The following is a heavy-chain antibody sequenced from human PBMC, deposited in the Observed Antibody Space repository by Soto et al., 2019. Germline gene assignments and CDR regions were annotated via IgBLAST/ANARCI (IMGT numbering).Heavy chain of an antibody. J-gene: IGHJ4*02. Sequence: QVQLVVSGGGLVKPGGSLRISCAASGFTFSDYYISWIRQAPGKGLEWVSYISSSGSIIYYADSVKGRFTISRHNAKNSLNLQMNSLRAEDTAVYYCALAGYDSNYYAVTPLSAGHFWGQGTLVTVSS. CDR1: GFTFSDYY. CDR3: ALAGYDSNYYAVTPLSAGHF. CDR2: ISSSGSII. V-gene: IGHV3-11*01. D-gene: IGHD4-4*01.